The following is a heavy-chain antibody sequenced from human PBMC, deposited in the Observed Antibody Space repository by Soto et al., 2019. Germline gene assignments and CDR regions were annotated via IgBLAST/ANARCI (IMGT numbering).Heavy chain of an antibody. Sequence: EVQLVESGGGLVQPGRSLRLSCAASGFSFDDYAMHWVRQAPGKGLEWVSGISTNGINTGYADSVKGRFTISRDNAKNSLCLQMTSLGADDTAIYYCVKDIGHSCSGWSAYYYFGLDVWGQGTTVTVSS. CDR2: ISTNGINT. CDR1: GFSFDDYA. CDR3: VKDIGHSCSGWSAYYYFGLDV. J-gene: IGHJ6*02. V-gene: IGHV3-9*01. D-gene: IGHD6-19*01.